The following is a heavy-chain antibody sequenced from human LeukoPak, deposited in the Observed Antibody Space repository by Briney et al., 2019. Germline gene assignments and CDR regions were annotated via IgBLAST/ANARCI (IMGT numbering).Heavy chain of an antibody. CDR1: GFTFSSYG. V-gene: IGHV3-30*02. Sequence: GGSLRLSCAASGFTFSSYGMHWVRQAPGKGLEWVAYIRYDGSNKYYADSVKGRFTISRDNSKNTLYLQMNSLRAEDTAVYYCAKDLIIRIDYWGRGTVISVTS. CDR2: IRYDGSNK. CDR3: AKDLIIRIDY. D-gene: IGHD3-10*01. J-gene: IGHJ4*02.